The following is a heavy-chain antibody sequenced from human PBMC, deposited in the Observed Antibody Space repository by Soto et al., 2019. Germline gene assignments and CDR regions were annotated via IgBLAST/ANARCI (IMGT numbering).Heavy chain of an antibody. V-gene: IGHV1-2*02. D-gene: IGHD2-2*01. J-gene: IGHJ5*02. CDR1: GYTFTGYY. CDR3: ARAGSRGYQLKNWFDP. Sequence: ASVKVSCKASGYTFTGYYMHWVRQAPGQGLEWMGWIIPNSGCTNYAKKFQGRVTMTRDTSISTAYMELSRLRSDDTAAYYCARAGSRGYQLKNWFDPWGQGTRVTVSS. CDR2: IIPNSGCT.